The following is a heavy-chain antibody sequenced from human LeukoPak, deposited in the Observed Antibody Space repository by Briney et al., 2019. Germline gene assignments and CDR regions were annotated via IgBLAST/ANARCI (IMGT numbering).Heavy chain of an antibody. V-gene: IGHV4-30-2*04. CDR3: TRYYFVLSGYSNLFDS. D-gene: IGHD3-22*01. J-gene: IGHJ5*01. Sequence: XWIGYMHHSGTTYHNPSLESRVTISIDTSRNQFSLKLTSVTAADTAVYYCTRYYFVLSGYSNLFDSWGQGTLVTVSS. CDR2: MHHSGTT.